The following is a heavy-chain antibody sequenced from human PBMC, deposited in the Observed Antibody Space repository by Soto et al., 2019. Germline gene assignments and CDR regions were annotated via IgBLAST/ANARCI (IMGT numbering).Heavy chain of an antibody. CDR2: IYYSGST. J-gene: IGHJ6*02. D-gene: IGHD3-10*01. CDR1: GGSISSSSYY. V-gene: IGHV4-39*01. CDR3: ARKLLWFGENMDV. Sequence: QLQLQESGPGLVKPSETLSLTCTVSGGSISSSSYYWGWIRQPPGKGLEWIGSIYYSGSTYYNPSLKSRVTISVDTSKNQFSLKLSSVTAADTAVYYCARKLLWFGENMDVWGQGTTVTVSS.